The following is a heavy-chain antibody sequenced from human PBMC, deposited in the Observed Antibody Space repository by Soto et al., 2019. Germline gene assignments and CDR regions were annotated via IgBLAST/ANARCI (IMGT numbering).Heavy chain of an antibody. V-gene: IGHV3-33*01. CDR1: GFTFSSYG. CDR3: AREMEFYDYVWGSYRPLDY. D-gene: IGHD3-16*02. J-gene: IGHJ4*02. Sequence: QVQLVESGGGVVQPGRSLRLSCAASGFTFSSYGMHWVRQAPGKGLEWVAVIWYDGSNKYYADSVKGRFTISRDNSKNTLYLQMNSLRAEDTAVYYCAREMEFYDYVWGSYRPLDYWGQGTLVTVSS. CDR2: IWYDGSNK.